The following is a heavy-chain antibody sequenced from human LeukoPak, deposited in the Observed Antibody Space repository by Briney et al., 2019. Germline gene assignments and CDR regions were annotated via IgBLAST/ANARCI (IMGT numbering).Heavy chain of an antibody. CDR2: IIPIFGTA. CDR1: GYSFTNYW. Sequence: KISCKASGYSFTNYWIGWVRQAPGQGLEWMGGIIPIFGTANYAQKFQGRVTITADESTSTAYMELSSLRSEDTAVYYCARDYGYNFGESGWFDPWGQGTLVTVSS. J-gene: IGHJ5*02. V-gene: IGHV1-69*01. D-gene: IGHD5-24*01. CDR3: ARDYGYNFGESGWFDP.